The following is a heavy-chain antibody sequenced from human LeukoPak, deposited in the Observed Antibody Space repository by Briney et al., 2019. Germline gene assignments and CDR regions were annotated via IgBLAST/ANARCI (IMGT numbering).Heavy chain of an antibody. V-gene: IGHV4-31*03. Sequence: PSETLSLTCTVSGGSVRSTSHYWSWIRQHPGKGLEWIGYIYYSGSTYYNPSLKSRVTISVDTSKNQFSLKLSSVTAADTAVYYCARDIVVPAASWWFDPWGQGTLVTVSS. D-gene: IGHD2-2*01. CDR3: ARDIVVPAASWWFDP. J-gene: IGHJ5*02. CDR1: GGSVRSTSHY. CDR2: IYYSGST.